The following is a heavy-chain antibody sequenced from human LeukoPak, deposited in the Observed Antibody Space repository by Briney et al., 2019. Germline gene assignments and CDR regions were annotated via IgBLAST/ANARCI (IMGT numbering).Heavy chain of an antibody. J-gene: IGHJ4*02. V-gene: IGHV3-23*01. D-gene: IGHD3-22*01. Sequence: GGSLRLSCAASGFTFGSYAMSWVRQAPGKGLEWVSFISPSGDRTSNADSVEGRFTISRDNPRNTLYLQMNSLRDEDTAVYYCAIMHGYYDGSGYWVQWGQGTLVTVSS. CDR3: AIMHGYYDGSGYWVQ. CDR2: ISPSGDRT. CDR1: GFTFGSYA.